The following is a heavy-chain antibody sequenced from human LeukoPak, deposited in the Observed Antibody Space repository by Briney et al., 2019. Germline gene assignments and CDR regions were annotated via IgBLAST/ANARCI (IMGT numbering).Heavy chain of an antibody. CDR2: IYYSGST. J-gene: IGHJ6*03. Sequence: SETLSLTCTVSGGSISSSSYYWGWIRQPPGKGLEWIGSIYYSGSTYYNPSLKSRVTISVDTSKNQFSLKLSSVTAADTAVYYCARGPDWSTKYYYYYMDVWGKGTTVTVSS. V-gene: IGHV4-39*07. CDR1: GGSISSSSYY. CDR3: ARGPDWSTKYYYYYMDV. D-gene: IGHD3-9*01.